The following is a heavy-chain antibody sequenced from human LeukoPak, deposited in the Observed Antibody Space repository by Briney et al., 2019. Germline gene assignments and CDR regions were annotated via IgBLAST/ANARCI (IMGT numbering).Heavy chain of an antibody. D-gene: IGHD5-18*01. J-gene: IGHJ4*02. V-gene: IGHV4-39*07. Sequence: SETRSLTCTVSGGSISSNSYYWSWIRQPPGKGLEWIGEINHSGSTNYNPSLKSRVTISVDTSKNQFSLKLSSVTAADTAVYYCARGRYNFGQTNYDYWGQGTLVTVSS. CDR1: GGSISSNSYY. CDR3: ARGRYNFGQTNYDY. CDR2: INHSGST.